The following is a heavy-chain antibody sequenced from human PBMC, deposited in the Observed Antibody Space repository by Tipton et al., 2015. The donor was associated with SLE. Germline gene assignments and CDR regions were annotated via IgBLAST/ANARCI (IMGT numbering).Heavy chain of an antibody. Sequence: PGLVKPSETLSLNCTVSGGSISSGTYYWGWIRQPPGKGLEWIGSVYYSGITYYNSSLESRVTISVDTSKNQFSLKMSSVTAADTAVYYCGRHDGWELGHFDYWGQGTLVTVSS. CDR3: GRHDGWELGHFDY. D-gene: IGHD1-26*01. J-gene: IGHJ4*02. CDR2: VYYSGIT. CDR1: GGSISSGTYY. V-gene: IGHV4-39*01.